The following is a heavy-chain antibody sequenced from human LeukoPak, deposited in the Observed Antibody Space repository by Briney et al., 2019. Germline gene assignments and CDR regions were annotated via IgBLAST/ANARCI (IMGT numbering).Heavy chain of an antibody. Sequence: ASVKVSCKASGYTFTSYGISWVRQAPGQGLEWMGWISAYNGNTNYAQKLQGRVTMTTDTSTSTAYMELRSLRSDDTAVYYCARAHDYGGNSDAFDIWGQGTMVTVSS. V-gene: IGHV1-18*01. CDR1: GYTFTSYG. J-gene: IGHJ3*02. CDR2: ISAYNGNT. D-gene: IGHD4-23*01. CDR3: ARAHDYGGNSDAFDI.